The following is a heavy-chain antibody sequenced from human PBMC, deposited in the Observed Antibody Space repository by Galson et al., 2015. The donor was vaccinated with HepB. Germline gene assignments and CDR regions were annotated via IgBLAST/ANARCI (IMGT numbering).Heavy chain of an antibody. J-gene: IGHJ4*02. D-gene: IGHD6-19*01. CDR1: GFTLGSYS. Sequence: SLRLSCAASGFTLGSYSMNWVRQAPGKGLEWVSSISSSSSYIYYADSVRGRFTISRDNAKNSLYLQMNSLRAEDTAVYYCAQGSDRMQWLVLTLLGYWGEGTLVTVSS. CDR3: AQGSDRMQWLVLTLLGY. V-gene: IGHV3-21*01. CDR2: ISSSSSYI.